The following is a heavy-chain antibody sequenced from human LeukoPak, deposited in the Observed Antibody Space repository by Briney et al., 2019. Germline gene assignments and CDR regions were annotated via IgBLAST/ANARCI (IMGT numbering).Heavy chain of an antibody. D-gene: IGHD3-3*01. Sequence: PGGSLRLSCAASGFTFTSYAMGWVRQAPGKGLEWVSTISSSSDNTYYADSVKGRFTVSRDNSKSTLYLQMNSLRAEDTALYYCAKSRSAYPHVDGFDMWGQGTMVTVSS. CDR1: GFTFTSYA. J-gene: IGHJ3*02. V-gene: IGHV3-23*01. CDR2: ISSSSDNT. CDR3: AKSRSAYPHVDGFDM.